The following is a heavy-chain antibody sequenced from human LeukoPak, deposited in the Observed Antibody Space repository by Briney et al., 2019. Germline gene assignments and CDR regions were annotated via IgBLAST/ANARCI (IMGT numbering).Heavy chain of an antibody. V-gene: IGHV3-23*01. D-gene: IGHD3-22*01. J-gene: IGHJ4*02. Sequence: GGSLRLSCAVSGITLSNYGMSWVRQAPGKGLEWVAGISNSGGRTNYADSVKGRFTISRDKPKNTIYLKMNSLRAEDTAVYFCAKRGVVIRVILVGFHKEAYYFDSWGQGALVTVSS. CDR1: GITLSNYG. CDR2: ISNSGGRT. CDR3: AKRGVVIRVILVGFHKEAYYFDS.